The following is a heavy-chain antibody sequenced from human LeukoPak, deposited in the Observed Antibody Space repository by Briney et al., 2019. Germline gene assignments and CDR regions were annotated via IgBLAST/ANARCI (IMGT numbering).Heavy chain of an antibody. J-gene: IGHJ6*02. CDR3: AKKGSLFRSNDYGMDV. CDR2: ISYDGSNK. D-gene: IGHD2-15*01. V-gene: IGHV3-30*18. CDR1: GFTFSSYG. Sequence: PGGSLRLSCAASGFTFSSYGMHWVRQAPAKGLEWVAVISYDGSNKYYADSVKGRFTISRDNSKNTLYLQMNSLRAEDTAVYYCAKKGSLFRSNDYGMDVWGQGTTVTVSS.